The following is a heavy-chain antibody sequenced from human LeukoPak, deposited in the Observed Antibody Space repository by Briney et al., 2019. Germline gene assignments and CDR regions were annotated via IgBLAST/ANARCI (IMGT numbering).Heavy chain of an antibody. Sequence: PSETLSLTCTVSGGSISSSSYYWGWIRQPPGKGLEWIGNIYYSGSTYYNPSLKSRLTISVDTSKNQFSLKLSSVTAADTAVYYCARVTGYMIEDYFDYWGQGTLVTVSS. CDR2: IYYSGST. CDR3: ARVTGYMIEDYFDY. CDR1: GGSISSSSYY. D-gene: IGHD3-22*01. J-gene: IGHJ4*02. V-gene: IGHV4-39*07.